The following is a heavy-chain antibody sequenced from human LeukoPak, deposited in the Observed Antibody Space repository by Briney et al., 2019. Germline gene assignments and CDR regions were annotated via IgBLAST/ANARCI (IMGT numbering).Heavy chain of an antibody. D-gene: IGHD5-18*01. Sequence: GGSLRLSCAASGFTFSSYSMNWVRQAPGKGLEWVSYISSSSSTIYNADSVKGRFTISRDNAKNSLYLQMNSLIDEDTAVYYCARDVGRGYSYGDYYYYYMDVWGKGTTVTVSS. CDR3: ARDVGRGYSYGDYYYYYMDV. J-gene: IGHJ6*03. CDR1: GFTFSSYS. CDR2: ISSSSSTI. V-gene: IGHV3-48*02.